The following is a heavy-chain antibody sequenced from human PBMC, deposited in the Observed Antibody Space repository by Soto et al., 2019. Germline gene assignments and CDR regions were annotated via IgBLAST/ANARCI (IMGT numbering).Heavy chain of an antibody. Sequence: ASVKVSCQASGYTFTGYYMHWVRQAPGQGLEWMGWINPNSGGTNYAQKFQGWVTMTRDTSISTAYMELSRLRSDDTAVYYCATGYSSSWLTFVYWGQGTLVTVSS. CDR1: GYTFTGYY. J-gene: IGHJ4*02. V-gene: IGHV1-2*04. CDR3: ATGYSSSWLTFVY. D-gene: IGHD6-13*01. CDR2: INPNSGGT.